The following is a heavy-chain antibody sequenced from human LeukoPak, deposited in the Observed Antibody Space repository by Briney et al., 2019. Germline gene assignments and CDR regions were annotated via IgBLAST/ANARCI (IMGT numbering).Heavy chain of an antibody. J-gene: IGHJ4*02. V-gene: IGHV3-48*03. CDR2: ISSSGSTI. D-gene: IGHD1-26*01. CDR1: GFTFSSYE. Sequence: PGGSLRLSCAGSGFTFSSYEMNWVRQAPGKGLEWVSYISSSGSTIYYADSVKGRFTISRDNAKNSLYLQMNSLRAEDTAVYYCAREWVYYFDYWGQGTLVTVSS. CDR3: AREWVYYFDY.